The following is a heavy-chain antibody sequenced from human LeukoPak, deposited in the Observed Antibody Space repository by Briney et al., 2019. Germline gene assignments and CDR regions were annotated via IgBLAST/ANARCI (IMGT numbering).Heavy chain of an antibody. D-gene: IGHD3-22*01. J-gene: IGHJ4*02. CDR3: ARLGRPTYYYDSSGYYYRDY. CDR2: IYYSGST. V-gene: IGHV4-39*01. CDR1: GGSISSSSYY. Sequence: SETLSLTCTVSGGSISSSSYYWGWIRQPPGKGLEWIGSIYYSGSTYYNPSLKSRVTISVDTSKNQFSLKLSSVTAADTAVYYCARLGRPTYYYDSSGYYYRDYWGQGTLVTVSS.